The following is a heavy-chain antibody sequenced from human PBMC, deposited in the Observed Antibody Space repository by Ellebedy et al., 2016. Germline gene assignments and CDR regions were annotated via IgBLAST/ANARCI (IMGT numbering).Heavy chain of an antibody. D-gene: IGHD3-3*01. Sequence: SETLSLTCTVSGGSISSYYWSWIRQPPGKGLEWIGYIYYSGSTNYNPSLKSRVTISVDTSKNQFSLKLSSVTAADTAVYYCARLETYYDFWSGYYRYYFDYWGQGTLVTVSS. CDR1: GGSISSYY. J-gene: IGHJ4*02. CDR2: IYYSGST. V-gene: IGHV4-59*08. CDR3: ARLETYYDFWSGYYRYYFDY.